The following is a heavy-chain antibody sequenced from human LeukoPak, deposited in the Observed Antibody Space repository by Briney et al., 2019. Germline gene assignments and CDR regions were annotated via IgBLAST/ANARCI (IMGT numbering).Heavy chain of an antibody. D-gene: IGHD6-13*01. CDR2: INWNGGST. CDR1: GFTFSSYG. V-gene: IGHV3-20*04. Sequence: GGTLRLSCAASGFTFSSYGMSWVRQAPGKGLEWVSGINWNGGSTGYADSVKGRFTIPRDNAKNSLYLQMNSLRAEDTALYYCARPEIAAAGPGGAFDIWGQGTMVTVSS. J-gene: IGHJ3*02. CDR3: ARPEIAAAGPGGAFDI.